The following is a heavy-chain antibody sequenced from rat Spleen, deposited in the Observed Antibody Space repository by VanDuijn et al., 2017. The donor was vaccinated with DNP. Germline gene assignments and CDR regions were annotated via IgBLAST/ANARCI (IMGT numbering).Heavy chain of an antibody. D-gene: IGHD4-2*01. J-gene: IGHJ3*01. V-gene: IGHV3-1*01. Sequence: EVQLQESGPGLVKPSQSLSLTCSVTGYSITSNYWGWVRKFPGNKMEWTGYISYSGTTSYNPSLKRRISITRDTSKNQFFLQLNSVTTEDTATYYCATGGAGIWFAYWGQGTLVTVSS. CDR1: GYSITSNY. CDR3: ATGGAGIWFAY. CDR2: ISYSGTT.